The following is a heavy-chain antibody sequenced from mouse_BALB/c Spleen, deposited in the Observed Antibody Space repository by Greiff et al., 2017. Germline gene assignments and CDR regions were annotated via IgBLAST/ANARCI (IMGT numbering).Heavy chain of an antibody. J-gene: IGHJ2*01. CDR3: ARDRGGEQLGFDY. Sequence: QVQLKESGPGLVAPSQSLSITCTVSGFSLTSYGVHWVRQPPGKGLEWLGVIWAGGSTNYNSALMSRLSISKDNSKSQVFLKMNSLQTDDTAMYYCARDRGGEQLGFDYWGQGTTLTVSS. D-gene: IGHD3-1*01. CDR2: IWAGGST. CDR1: GFSLTSYG. V-gene: IGHV2-9*02.